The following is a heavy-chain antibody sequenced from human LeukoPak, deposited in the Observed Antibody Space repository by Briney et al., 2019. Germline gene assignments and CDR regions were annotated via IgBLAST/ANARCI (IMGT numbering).Heavy chain of an antibody. CDR2: ISSSSSTI. CDR3: ARDPSSSSFYYYMDV. Sequence: GGSLRLSCAASGFTFGSYSMNWVRQAPGKGLEWVSYISSSSSTIYYADSVKGRFTISRDNAKNSLYLQMNSLRAEDTAVYYCARDPSSSSFYYYMDVWGKGTTVTVSS. V-gene: IGHV3-48*04. J-gene: IGHJ6*03. CDR1: GFTFGSYS. D-gene: IGHD6-6*01.